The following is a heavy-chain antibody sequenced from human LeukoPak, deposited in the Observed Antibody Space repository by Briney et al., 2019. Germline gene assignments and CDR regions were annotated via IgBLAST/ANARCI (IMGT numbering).Heavy chain of an antibody. CDR1: GFTFDSYW. J-gene: IGHJ4*02. CDR3: ARVGSWELQRVFDS. Sequence: HSGGSLRLSCVASGFTFDSYWMTWVRHDPGKGRGWGATIRQGGNENYYAYSVEGRFTISRDNARNSLFLQMDSLRVEDTAVYYCARVGSWELQRVFDSWGQGTLVTVSS. V-gene: IGHV3-7*01. CDR2: IRQGGNEN. D-gene: IGHD1-26*01.